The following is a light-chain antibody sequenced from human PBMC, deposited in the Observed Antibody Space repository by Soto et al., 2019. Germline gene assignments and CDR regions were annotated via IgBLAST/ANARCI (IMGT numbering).Light chain of an antibody. CDR1: KLGDKY. CDR3: QAWDSSTHVV. Sequence: SYELTQPPSVSVSPGQTASITCSGDKLGDKYACWYQQKPGRSPVLVIYQDSKRPSGIPERFSGSNSGNTATLTISGTQAMDEADYYCQAWDSSTHVVFGGGTQLPS. J-gene: IGLJ2*01. CDR2: QDS. V-gene: IGLV3-1*01.